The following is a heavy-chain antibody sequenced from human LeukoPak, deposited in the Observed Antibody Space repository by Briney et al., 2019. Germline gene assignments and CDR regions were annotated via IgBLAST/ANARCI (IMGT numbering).Heavy chain of an antibody. J-gene: IGHJ4*02. D-gene: IGHD2-15*01. Sequence: GGSLRLSCAASGFTFSSYGMHWFHQAPDKGLEWVAFIRYDGSNKYYADSVKGRFTISRDNSKNTLYLQMNSLRAEDTAVYYCAKEDIVVVVAAEPFDYWGQGTLVTVSS. V-gene: IGHV3-30*02. CDR1: GFTFSSYG. CDR3: AKEDIVVVVAAEPFDY. CDR2: IRYDGSNK.